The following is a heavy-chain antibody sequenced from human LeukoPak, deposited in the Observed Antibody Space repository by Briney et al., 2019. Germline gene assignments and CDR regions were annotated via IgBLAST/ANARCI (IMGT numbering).Heavy chain of an antibody. V-gene: IGHV3-7*01. J-gene: IGHJ6*02. D-gene: IGHD3-22*01. CDR3: ARDLRSSGYYYYGMDV. CDR2: IKQDGSEK. Sequence: GSLRLSCAASGFTFSSYWMSWVRQAPGKGLEWVANIKQDGSEKYYVDSVKGRFTISRDNAKNSLYLQMNSLRAEDMAVYYCARDLRSSGYYYYGMDVWGQGTTVTVSS. CDR1: GFTFSSYW.